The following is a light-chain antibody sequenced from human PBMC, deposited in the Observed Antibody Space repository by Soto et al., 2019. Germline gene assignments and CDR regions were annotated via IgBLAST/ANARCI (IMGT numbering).Light chain of an antibody. CDR3: SSYTTSSTLVI. CDR1: SSDVGDYNY. Sequence: QSALTQPASVSGSPGQSITISCIGTSSDVGDYNYVSWYQQHPGKAPKLVIYDVTTRPSGVSNRLSGSKSGNTASLTISGLQAEDEAEYYCSSYTTSSTLVIFGGGTQLTVL. J-gene: IGLJ2*01. V-gene: IGLV2-14*03. CDR2: DVT.